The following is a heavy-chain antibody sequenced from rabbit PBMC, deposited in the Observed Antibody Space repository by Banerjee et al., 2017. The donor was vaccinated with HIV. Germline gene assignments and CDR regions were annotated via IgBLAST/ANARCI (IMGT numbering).Heavy chain of an antibody. CDR3: VRDRTYGYAGYAYAINL. J-gene: IGHJ4*01. V-gene: IGHV1S47*01. CDR1: GFDFSSYG. CDR2: IDPVFNNT. Sequence: QEQLVESGGGLVQPGGSLKLSCKASGFDFSSYGVSWVRQAPGKGLEWIGYIDPVFNNTDYASWVNGRFTITRSTSLNTVALQMTSLTAADTATYFCVRDRTYGYAGYAYAINLWGPGTLVTVS. D-gene: IGHD6-1*01.